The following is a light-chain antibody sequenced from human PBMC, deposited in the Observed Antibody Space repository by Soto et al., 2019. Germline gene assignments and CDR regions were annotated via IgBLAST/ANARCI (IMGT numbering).Light chain of an antibody. J-gene: IGKJ4*01. CDR1: QSVSSSY. CDR2: GAS. Sequence: EIVLTQSPGTLSLSPGERATLSCRASQSVSSSYLAWYQQKPGQAPRLLIYGASSRATGIPDRFSGSGSGTDFTFTNTRLEPEDFAVYYCQHYRTSFGGGTKVEIK. V-gene: IGKV3-20*01. CDR3: QHYRTS.